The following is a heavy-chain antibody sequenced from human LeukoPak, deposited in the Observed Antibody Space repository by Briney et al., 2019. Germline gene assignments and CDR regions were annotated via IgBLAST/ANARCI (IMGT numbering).Heavy chain of an antibody. V-gene: IGHV4-34*01. CDR3: AGEEPLWGMVRGVTGSFDL. J-gene: IGHJ2*01. Sequence: SETLSLTCAVYGGSFSGYYWSWIRQPPGKGLEWIGEINHSGSTNYNPSLKSRVTISVDTSKNQFSLKLSSVTAADTAVYYCAGEEPLWGMVRGVTGSFDLWGRGTLVTVSS. CDR2: INHSGST. D-gene: IGHD3-10*01. CDR1: GGSFSGYY.